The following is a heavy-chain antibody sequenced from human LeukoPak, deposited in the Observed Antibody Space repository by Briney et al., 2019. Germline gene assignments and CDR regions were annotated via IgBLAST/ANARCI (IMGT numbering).Heavy chain of an antibody. V-gene: IGHV4-39*01. J-gene: IGHJ4*02. CDR1: GASMSNYY. CDR3: WRPHCSNSVCSSSRVDF. Sequence: SETLSLTCTVSGASMSNYYWGWIRQPPGKGLEWIGNIHYSGSTYYSPSLKNRVTISVDTSKNQFSLGLKSVTAADTAVYYCWRPHCSNSVCSSSRVDFWGQGTLVTVSS. D-gene: IGHD2-8*01. CDR2: IHYSGST.